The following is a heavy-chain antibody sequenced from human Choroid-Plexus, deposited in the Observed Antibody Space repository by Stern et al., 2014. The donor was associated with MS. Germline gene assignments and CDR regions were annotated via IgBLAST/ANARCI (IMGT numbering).Heavy chain of an antibody. J-gene: IGHJ5*02. CDR3: AKDRHYLTYFFAH. CDR2: FSYDGSNK. D-gene: IGHD2/OR15-2a*01. CDR1: GFTFGSCA. Sequence: VQLVESGGGVVQPGRPLRLSCVASGFTFGSCAMHWVRQAPGKGLEWVAGFSYDGSNKYYAVSVKGLFTISTDNSQNTLYMQMSSLRPEDTAVYYCAKDRHYLTYFFAHWGQGSLVTVSS. V-gene: IGHV3-30*18.